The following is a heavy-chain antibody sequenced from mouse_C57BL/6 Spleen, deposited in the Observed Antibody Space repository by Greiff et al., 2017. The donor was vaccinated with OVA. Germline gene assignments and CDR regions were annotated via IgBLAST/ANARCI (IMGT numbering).Heavy chain of an antibody. J-gene: IGHJ1*03. Sequence: QVQLQQPGAELVKPGASVKLSCKASGYTFTSYWMHWVKQRPGQGLEWIGMIHPNSGSTNYNEKFKSKATLTVDKSSSTAYMKLSSLTSEDYAVYYCARARTTRYFGVWGTGTTVTVSS. V-gene: IGHV1-64*01. D-gene: IGHD1-1*01. CDR2: IHPNSGST. CDR3: ARARTTRYFGV. CDR1: GYTFTSYW.